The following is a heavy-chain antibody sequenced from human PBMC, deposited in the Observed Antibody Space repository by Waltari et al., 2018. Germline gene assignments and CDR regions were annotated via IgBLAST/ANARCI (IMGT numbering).Heavy chain of an antibody. Sequence: EVQLVESGGGLIQPGGSLRVSRAASGFTVSSNYMSWVRQAAGKGLEWVSGIYSGGSTHFADSVKGRFTISRDNSKNTLYLQMNSLRAEDTAVYYCARGGRDDYSLVYWGQGTLVTVSS. V-gene: IGHV3-53*01. CDR3: ARGGRDDYSLVY. J-gene: IGHJ4*02. D-gene: IGHD4-4*01. CDR2: IYSGGST. CDR1: GFTVSSNY.